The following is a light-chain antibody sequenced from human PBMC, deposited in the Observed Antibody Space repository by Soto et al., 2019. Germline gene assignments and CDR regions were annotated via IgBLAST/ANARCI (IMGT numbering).Light chain of an antibody. V-gene: IGLV1-40*01. Sequence: QSVLTQPPSVPGAPGQRVTISCTGSSSNIGAGYDVHWYQQLPGTAPKLLIYGNSNRPSGVPDRFSGSKSGTSASLAITGLQAEDEADYYCQSYDSSLSGYNYVFGTGTKVTVL. J-gene: IGLJ1*01. CDR3: QSYDSSLSGYNYV. CDR2: GNS. CDR1: SSNIGAGYD.